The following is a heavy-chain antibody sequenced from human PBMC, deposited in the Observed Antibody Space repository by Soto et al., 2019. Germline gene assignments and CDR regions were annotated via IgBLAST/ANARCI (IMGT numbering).Heavy chain of an antibody. CDR3: ARASLLTGYYDYYYGMDV. V-gene: IGHV4-30-2*01. D-gene: IGHD3-9*01. CDR1: GGSISSGGYS. J-gene: IGHJ6*02. Sequence: PSETLSLTCAVSGGSISSGGYSWSWIRQPPGKGLEWIGYIYHSGSTYYNPSLKSRVTISVDRSKNQFSLKLSSVTAADTAVYYCARASLLTGYYDYYYGMDVWGQGTTVTVS. CDR2: IYHSGST.